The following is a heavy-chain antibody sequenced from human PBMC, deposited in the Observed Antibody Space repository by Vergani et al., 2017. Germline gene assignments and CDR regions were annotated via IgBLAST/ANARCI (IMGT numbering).Heavy chain of an antibody. D-gene: IGHD3-10*01. CDR1: GYSITSGCY. V-gene: IGHV4-38-2*01. J-gene: IGHJ5*02. CDR2: IYHTGSA. Sequence: QVQLLESGPGLLKPSETLSLTCSVSGYSITSGCYWGWIRQPPGRGLEWLGSIYHTGSAYYNPSLKSRVTVSVDTSMNQVSLKLNSVTAADTAVYYCVRTVALWFGETKDGGWFDPWGQGTLVTVTS. CDR3: VRTVALWFGETKDGGWFDP.